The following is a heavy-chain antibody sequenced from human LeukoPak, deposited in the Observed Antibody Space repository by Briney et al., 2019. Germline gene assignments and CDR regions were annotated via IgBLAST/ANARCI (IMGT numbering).Heavy chain of an antibody. CDR1: GYTFTSYG. CDR3: ARGRLDMIVDTGGFDY. V-gene: IGHV1-18*01. CDR2: ISAYNGNT. J-gene: IGHJ4*02. Sequence: ASVKVSCKASGYTFTSYGISWVRQAPGQGLEWMGWISAYNGNTNYAQKLQGRVTMTRNTSISTAYTELSSLRSEDTAVYYCARGRLDMIVDTGGFDYWGQGTLVTVSS. D-gene: IGHD3-22*01.